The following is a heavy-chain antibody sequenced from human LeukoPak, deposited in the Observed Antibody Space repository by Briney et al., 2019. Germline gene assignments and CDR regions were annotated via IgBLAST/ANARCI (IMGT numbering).Heavy chain of an antibody. J-gene: IGHJ4*02. CDR1: GGSISSGGYY. V-gene: IGHV4-31*03. Sequence: SETLSLTCTVSGGSISSGGYYWSWIRQHPGKGLEWIGYIYYSGSTYYNPSLKSRVTISVDTSKNQFSLKLRSVTAADTAVYSCARHGWLGVGGWYWGQGTLVTVSS. D-gene: IGHD6-19*01. CDR2: IYYSGST. CDR3: ARHGWLGVGGWY.